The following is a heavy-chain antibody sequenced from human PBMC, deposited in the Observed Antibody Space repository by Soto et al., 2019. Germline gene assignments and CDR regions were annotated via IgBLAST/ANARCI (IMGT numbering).Heavy chain of an antibody. D-gene: IGHD3-10*01. CDR2: INHSGST. CDR3: ARKMVRGVHIDY. V-gene: IGHV4-34*01. Sequence: QVQLQQWGTGLLTPSETLSLTCAVYGGSFSGYYWSWIRQPPGKGLEWIGEINHSGSTNYNPSLKSRVTIPVDTTKSRFALKLSSVTAAETAVYYCARKMVRGVHIDYWGQGTLVTVSS. CDR1: GGSFSGYY. J-gene: IGHJ4*02.